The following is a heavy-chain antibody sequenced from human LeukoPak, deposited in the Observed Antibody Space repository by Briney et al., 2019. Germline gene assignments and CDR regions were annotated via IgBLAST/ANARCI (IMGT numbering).Heavy chain of an antibody. Sequence: SDTLSHTCAVYGGSYNGYYWSWIRQPPGKGLEWIGEINHSGSTNYNPSLKSRVTISVDTSKNQFSLKLSSVTAADTAVYYCARGSVNYCSSTSCSGAFDIWGQGTMVTVSS. CDR2: INHSGST. CDR3: ARGSVNYCSSTSCSGAFDI. CDR1: GGSYNGYY. V-gene: IGHV4-34*01. J-gene: IGHJ3*02. D-gene: IGHD2-2*01.